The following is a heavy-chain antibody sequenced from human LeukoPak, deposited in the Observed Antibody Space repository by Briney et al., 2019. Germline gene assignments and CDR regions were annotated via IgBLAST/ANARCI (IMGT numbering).Heavy chain of an antibody. CDR2: INPSCGST. V-gene: IGHV1-46*01. Sequence: GGSVKESCKASGYTFTSYYMHWVRQAPGQGLEWMGIINPSCGSTSYAQKFQGRVTMTRDTSTSTVYMELSSLRSEDTAVYYCARDCSGGSCYDYWGQGTLVSVSS. D-gene: IGHD2-15*01. CDR1: GYTFTSYY. J-gene: IGHJ4*02. CDR3: ARDCSGGSCYDY.